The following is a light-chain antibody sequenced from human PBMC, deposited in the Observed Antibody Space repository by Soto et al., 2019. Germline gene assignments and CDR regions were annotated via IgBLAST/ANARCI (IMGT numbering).Light chain of an antibody. J-gene: IGKJ4*01. V-gene: IGKV3-11*01. CDR1: QSVSSY. Sequence: EIVLTQSPATLSLSPGERATLSCRASQSVSSYLAWYQQKPGQAPRLLIYDASNRATGIPARFSGSGSGTDFTLTISSLEPEDFAVYYWQQPELTFGGGTKVEIK. CDR2: DAS. CDR3: QQPELT.